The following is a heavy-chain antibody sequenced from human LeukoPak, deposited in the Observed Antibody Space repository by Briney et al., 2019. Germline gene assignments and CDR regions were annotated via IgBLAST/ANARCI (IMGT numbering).Heavy chain of an antibody. CDR1: GIHFSSHW. J-gene: IGHJ3*02. CDR3: AREIYCSSTCCEKGHDAFDI. V-gene: IGHV3-7*01. Sequence: PGGSLRLSCAASGIHFSSHWMSWGRQAPGKGLEWVANIKQDGSEKYYVDSVKGRFTISRDNAKNSLYLQMNSLRAEDTGVYYCAREIYCSSTCCEKGHDAFDIWGQGTMVTVSS. CDR2: IKQDGSEK. D-gene: IGHD2-2*01.